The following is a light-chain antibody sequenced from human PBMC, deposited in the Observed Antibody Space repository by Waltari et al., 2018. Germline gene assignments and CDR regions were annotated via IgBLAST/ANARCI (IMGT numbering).Light chain of an antibody. CDR2: ANN. J-gene: IGLJ2*01. Sequence: QSVLTQPPSVSGAPGQRVTISCTGSSSNIGAGYDLHWYQVLPGTAPKLLISANNIRPSGVPDRFSGSKSGTSASLAITGLQAEDEADYYCQSYDSSLTGYVVFGGGTKLTVL. V-gene: IGLV1-40*01. CDR3: QSYDSSLTGYVV. CDR1: SSNIGAGYD.